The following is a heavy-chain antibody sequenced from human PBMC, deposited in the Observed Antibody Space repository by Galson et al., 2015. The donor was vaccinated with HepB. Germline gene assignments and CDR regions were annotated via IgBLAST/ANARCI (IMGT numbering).Heavy chain of an antibody. J-gene: IGHJ4*02. Sequence: SLRLSCAASGFTFSTYHMHWVRQAPGKGLEWISYITASGATTIYADSVRGRFTVSRDNAKNSLHLQMNSLRDEDTAVYYCARVWQDNSGVDHWGQGTLVTVSS. D-gene: IGHD4/OR15-4a*01. CDR2: ITASGATT. CDR3: ARVWQDNSGVDH. V-gene: IGHV3-48*02. CDR1: GFTFSTYH.